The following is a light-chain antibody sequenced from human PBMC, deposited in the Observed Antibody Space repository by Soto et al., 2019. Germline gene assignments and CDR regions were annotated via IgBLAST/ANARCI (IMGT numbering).Light chain of an antibody. J-gene: IGKJ4*01. CDR3: QQYDNLPQLT. V-gene: IGKV1-33*01. CDR2: DAS. CDR1: QAISNY. Sequence: DIQMTHSPSSLSASVGDRVTITCQASQAISNYLNWYQQKPGKAPKLLIYDASNLETGVPSRFSGSGSGTDFTFTISSLQPEDIATYYWQQYDNLPQLTFGGGTKVEIK.